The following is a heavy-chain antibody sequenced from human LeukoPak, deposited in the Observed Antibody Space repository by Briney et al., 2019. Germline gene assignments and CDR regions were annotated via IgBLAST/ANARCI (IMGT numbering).Heavy chain of an antibody. Sequence: GRSLRLSCAASGFSLSSYAMHWVRQAPGKGLEWVSFVSFDGRNKNYADSVRGRFTISRDDSKNTLYLQMNSLRAEDTAVYYCARGMSYYDSSGFDYWGQGTLVTVSS. CDR2: VSFDGRNK. CDR1: GFSLSSYA. V-gene: IGHV3-30*04. J-gene: IGHJ4*02. D-gene: IGHD3-22*01. CDR3: ARGMSYYDSSGFDY.